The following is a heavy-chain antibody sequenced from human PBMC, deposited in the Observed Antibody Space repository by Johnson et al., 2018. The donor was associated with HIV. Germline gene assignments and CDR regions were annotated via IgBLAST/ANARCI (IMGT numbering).Heavy chain of an antibody. CDR3: AKDRVAAAGTGAFDI. CDR1: GFTFDDYA. D-gene: IGHD6-13*01. J-gene: IGHJ3*02. CDR2: ISWNSGSI. Sequence: SGFTFDDYAMHWVRQAPGKGLEWVSGISWNSGSIGYADSVKGRFTISRDNSKNTLYLQMNSLRAEDTAVYYFAKDRVAAAGTGAFDIWGQGTMVTVSS. V-gene: IGHV3-9*01.